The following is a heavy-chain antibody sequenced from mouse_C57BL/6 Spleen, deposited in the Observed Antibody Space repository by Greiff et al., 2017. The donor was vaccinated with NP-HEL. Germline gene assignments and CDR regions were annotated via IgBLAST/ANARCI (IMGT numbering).Heavy chain of an antibody. J-gene: IGHJ2*01. CDR3: ARIGDYYGSSSYYFDY. CDR1: GYAFSSSW. CDR2: IYPGDGDT. V-gene: IGHV1-82*01. Sequence: QVQLQQSGPELVKPGASVKISCKASGYAFSSSWMNWVKQRPGKGLEWIGRIYPGDGDTNYNGKFKGKATLTADKSSSTAYMQLSSLTSEDSAVYFCARIGDYYGSSSYYFDYWGQGTTLTVSS. D-gene: IGHD1-1*01.